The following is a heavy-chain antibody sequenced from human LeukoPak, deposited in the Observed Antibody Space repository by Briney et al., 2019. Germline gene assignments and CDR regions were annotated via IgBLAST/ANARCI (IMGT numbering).Heavy chain of an antibody. CDR3: ASALSDYYGSGSSDY. Sequence: GGSLRLSCAASGFTFSSYEMNWVRQAPGKGLEWVSYISSSGSTIYYADSVKGRFTISRDNAKNSLHLQMNSLRAEDTAVYYCASALSDYYGSGSSDYWGQGTLVTVSS. CDR1: GFTFSSYE. D-gene: IGHD3-10*01. V-gene: IGHV3-48*03. CDR2: ISSSGSTI. J-gene: IGHJ4*02.